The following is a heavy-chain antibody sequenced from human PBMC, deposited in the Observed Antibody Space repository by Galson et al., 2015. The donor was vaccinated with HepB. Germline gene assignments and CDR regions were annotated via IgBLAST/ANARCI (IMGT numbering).Heavy chain of an antibody. D-gene: IGHD3-10*01. Sequence: SLRLSCAVSGFNFRSYWMSWVRQAPGKGLEWVANIKPDGSEKYYVDSVKGQFSISRDNTQKSLYLQMNSLRAEDTAVYYCAGGYFWFGEGLSDYWGQGTLVTVSS. J-gene: IGHJ4*02. CDR2: IKPDGSEK. CDR1: GFNFRSYW. CDR3: AGGYFWFGEGLSDY. V-gene: IGHV3-7*03.